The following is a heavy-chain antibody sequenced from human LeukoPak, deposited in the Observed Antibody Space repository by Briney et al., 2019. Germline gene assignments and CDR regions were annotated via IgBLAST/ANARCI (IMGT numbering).Heavy chain of an antibody. D-gene: IGHD3-3*01. CDR1: GFTFGDYA. CDR2: IRSKAYGGTT. J-gene: IGHJ4*02. CDR3: ARSELRSLEWLTSADY. Sequence: GGSLRLSCTASGFTFGDYAMSWFRQAPGKGLEWVGFIRSKAYGGTTEYAASVKGRFTISRDDSKSIAYLQMNSLKTEDTAVYYCARSELRSLEWLTSADYWGQGTLVTVSS. V-gene: IGHV3-49*03.